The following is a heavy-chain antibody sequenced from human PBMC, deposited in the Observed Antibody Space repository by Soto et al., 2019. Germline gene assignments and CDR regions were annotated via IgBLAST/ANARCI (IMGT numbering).Heavy chain of an antibody. CDR3: ARDQGDSSSPYNWFDP. J-gene: IGHJ5*02. D-gene: IGHD6-13*01. V-gene: IGHV3-21*01. Sequence: XGSLRLSCSASGFTFSSYSMNWVRQAPGKGLEWVSSISSSSSYIYYADSVKGRFTISRDNAKNSLYLQMNSLRAEDTAVYYCARDQGDSSSPYNWFDPWDQGTLVTVS. CDR2: ISSSSSYI. CDR1: GFTFSSYS.